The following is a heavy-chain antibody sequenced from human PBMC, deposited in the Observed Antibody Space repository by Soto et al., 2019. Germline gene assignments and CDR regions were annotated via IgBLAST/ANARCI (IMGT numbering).Heavy chain of an antibody. CDR1: GGFVNSDTHS. J-gene: IGHJ6*02. D-gene: IGHD2-2*01. V-gene: IGHV4-61*01. CDR3: ARFVRSCSATTCSTRADV. Sequence: SETLSLTCTVSGGFVNSDTHSWSWIRQTPGKRLEWIGFIYSGGSTKNPSLRSRVTMSVDTSKNQFSLKLRSVIVADTAVYHCARFVRSCSATTCSTRADVWGQGITVTVS. CDR2: IYSGGST.